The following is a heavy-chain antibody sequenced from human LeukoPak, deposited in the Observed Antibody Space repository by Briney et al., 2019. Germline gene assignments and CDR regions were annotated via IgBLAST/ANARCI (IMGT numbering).Heavy chain of an antibody. V-gene: IGHV4-4*09. CDR3: ARQAQDGTNNYFDP. Sequence: SETLSRTCTVSGGSISGHYWSWIRQSPGRGLEWIGNIYTSGSTNYNTSLNSRVTISIDTSKNQFSLKVSSMTAADTAVYYCARQAQDGTNNYFDPWGQGTLVTVSS. CDR2: IYTSGST. D-gene: IGHD1-7*01. CDR1: GGSISGHY. J-gene: IGHJ5*02.